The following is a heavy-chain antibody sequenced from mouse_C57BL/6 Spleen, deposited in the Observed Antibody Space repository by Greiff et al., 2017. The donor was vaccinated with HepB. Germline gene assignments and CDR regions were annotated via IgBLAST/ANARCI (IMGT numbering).Heavy chain of an antibody. V-gene: IGHV1-69*01. CDR1: GYTFTSYW. J-gene: IGHJ3*01. CDR3: AINWVWFAY. CDR2: IDPSDSYT. Sequence: VQLQESGAELVMPGASVKLSRKASGYTFTSYWMHWVKQRPGQGLEWIGEIDPSDSYTNYNQKFKGKSTLTVDKSSSTAYMQLSSLTSEDSAVYYCAINWVWFAYWGQGTLVTVSA. D-gene: IGHD4-1*01.